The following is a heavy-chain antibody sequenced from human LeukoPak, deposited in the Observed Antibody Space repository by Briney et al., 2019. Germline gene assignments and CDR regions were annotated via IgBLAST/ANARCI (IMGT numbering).Heavy chain of an antibody. CDR1: GYTFTSYD. CDR3: ARGRIQLWLRSGYYFDY. Sequence: ASVKVSCKASGYTFTSYDINWVRQATGQGLEWMGWMNPNSGNTGYAQKFQGRVTMTRNTPISTAYMELSSLRSEDTAVYYCARGRIQLWLRSGYYFDYWGQGTLVTVSS. D-gene: IGHD5-18*01. V-gene: IGHV1-8*01. J-gene: IGHJ4*02. CDR2: MNPNSGNT.